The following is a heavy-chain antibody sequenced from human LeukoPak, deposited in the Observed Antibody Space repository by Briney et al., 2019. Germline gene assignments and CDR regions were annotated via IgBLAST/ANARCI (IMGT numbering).Heavy chain of an antibody. V-gene: IGHV1-69*06. Sequence: SVKVSCKASGGTFSSYAISWVRQAPGQGLEWMGGIIPIFGTANYAQKFQGRVTITADKSTSTAYMELSSLRSEDTAVYYCTTLSVLYSYGPVGPFDFWGQGTMVTVSS. CDR2: IIPIFGTA. CDR3: TTLSVLYSYGPVGPFDF. J-gene: IGHJ3*01. CDR1: GGTFSSYA. D-gene: IGHD5-18*01.